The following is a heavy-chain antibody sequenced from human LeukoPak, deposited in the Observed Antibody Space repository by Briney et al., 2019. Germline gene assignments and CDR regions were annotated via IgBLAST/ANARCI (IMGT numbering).Heavy chain of an antibody. CDR3: AKSGYSYGYFDY. D-gene: IGHD5-18*01. CDR1: GFSFSTYA. CDR2: VSGSGGST. V-gene: IGHV3-23*01. J-gene: IGHJ4*02. Sequence: GGSLRLSCAASGFSFSTYAMSWVRQAPGKGLEWVSVVSGSGGSTYYADSVKGRFTISRDNSKNTLYLQMNSLRAEDTAVYYCAKSGYSYGYFDYWGQGTLVTVSS.